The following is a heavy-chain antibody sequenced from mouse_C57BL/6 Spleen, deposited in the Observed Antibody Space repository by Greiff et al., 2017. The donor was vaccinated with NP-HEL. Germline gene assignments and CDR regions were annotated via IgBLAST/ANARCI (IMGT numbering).Heavy chain of an antibody. V-gene: IGHV1-64*01. CDR3: ARGVFSLYAMDY. Sequence: QVQLKQPGAELVKPGASVKLSCKASGYTFTSYWMHWVKQRPGQGLEWIGMIHPNSGSTNYNEKFKSKATLTVDKSSSTAYMQLSSLTSEDSAVYYCARGVFSLYAMDYWGQGTSVTVSS. CDR1: GYTFTSYW. D-gene: IGHD6-1*01. J-gene: IGHJ4*01. CDR2: IHPNSGST.